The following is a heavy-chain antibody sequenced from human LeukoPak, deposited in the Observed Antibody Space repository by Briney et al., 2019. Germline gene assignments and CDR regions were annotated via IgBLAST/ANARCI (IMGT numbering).Heavy chain of an antibody. J-gene: IGHJ4*02. D-gene: IGHD2-2*01. CDR2: IYTSGST. CDR3: ARVGYCSSTSCYDGGYFDY. CDR1: GGSISSYY. Sequence: SETLSLTCTVSGGSISSYYWSWIRQPAGKGLEWIGRIYTSGSTNYNPSLKSRVTMSVDTSKNQFSLKLSSVTAADTAVYYSARVGYCSSTSCYDGGYFDYWGQGTLVTVSS. V-gene: IGHV4-4*07.